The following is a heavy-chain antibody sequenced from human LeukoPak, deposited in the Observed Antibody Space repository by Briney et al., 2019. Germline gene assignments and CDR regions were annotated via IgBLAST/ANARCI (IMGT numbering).Heavy chain of an antibody. V-gene: IGHV1-2*02. J-gene: IGHJ5*02. D-gene: IGHD3-10*01. CDR3: ARKGLLWFGESLGGDWFDP. CDR1: GYTFTGCY. CDR2: INPNSGGT. Sequence: GDSVTVSCKASGYTFTGCYMHWVRQAPGQGLEWMGWINPNSGGTNYAQKFQGRVTMTRDTSISTAYMELSRLRSDDTAVYYCARKGLLWFGESLGGDWFDPWGQGTLVTVSS.